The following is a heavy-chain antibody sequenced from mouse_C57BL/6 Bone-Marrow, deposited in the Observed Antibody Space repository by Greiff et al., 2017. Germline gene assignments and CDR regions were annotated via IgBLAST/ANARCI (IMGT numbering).Heavy chain of an antibody. CDR2: IDPEIGDT. D-gene: IGHD1-1*02. V-gene: IGHV14-4*01. Sequence: EVMLVESGAELVRPGASVKLSCTASGFNIKDDYIHWVKQRPEQGLEWIGWIDPEIGDTEYASKFQGKATITSDTSSNTAYLQLSSLTSEDTAVYYCSSFVGNYFDFWGQGTPLTVAS. J-gene: IGHJ2*01. CDR3: SSFVGNYFDF. CDR1: GFNIKDDY.